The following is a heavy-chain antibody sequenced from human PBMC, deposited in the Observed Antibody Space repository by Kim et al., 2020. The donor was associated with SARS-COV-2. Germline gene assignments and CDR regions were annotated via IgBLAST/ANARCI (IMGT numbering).Heavy chain of an antibody. J-gene: IGHJ4*02. Sequence: SETLSLTCAVSGGSISGGGYCWIWIRQHPGKGLDWIVNIYDSGSTYYNPSLKSRVTITVDTSQNQFSLKLSSVTASDTAVYYCACAWLLSHYFDYWGQGTLVTVSS. CDR2: IYDSGST. V-gene: IGHV4-31*11. D-gene: IGHD3-9*01. CDR1: GGSISGGGYC. CDR3: ACAWLLSHYFDY.